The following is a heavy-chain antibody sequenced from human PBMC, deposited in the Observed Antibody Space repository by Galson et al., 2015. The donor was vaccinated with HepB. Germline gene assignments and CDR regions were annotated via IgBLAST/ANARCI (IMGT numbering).Heavy chain of an antibody. CDR2: IFSGGTT. J-gene: IGHJ5*02. CDR1: GFTVSSNY. V-gene: IGHV3-66*04. Sequence: SLRLSCAASGFTVSSNYMTWVRQAPGKGLEWVSVIFSGGTTYYADSVKGRFTISRDNSKNTLYLQMNSLTAGDTAVYYCAKLTPSWGQGTLVTVSS. CDR3: AKLTPS.